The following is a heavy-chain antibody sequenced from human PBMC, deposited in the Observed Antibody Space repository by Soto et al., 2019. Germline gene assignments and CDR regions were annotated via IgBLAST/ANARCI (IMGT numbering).Heavy chain of an antibody. D-gene: IGHD2-21*01. CDR3: VRRLSLSYGHSGMDA. V-gene: IGHV3-13*01. CDR1: GFTFFTYD. Sequence: LRLSCVASGFTFFTYDMHWVRQSATKGLEWVSGIGTVGDTQYLDSVKGRFTISRDNAHNSVHLEMDSLRAEDTALYYCVRRLSLSYGHSGMDAWGRGTTVTVSS. J-gene: IGHJ6*02. CDR2: IGTVGDT.